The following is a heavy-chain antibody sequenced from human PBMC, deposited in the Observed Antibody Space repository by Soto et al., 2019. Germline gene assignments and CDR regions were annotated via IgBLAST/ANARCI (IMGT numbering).Heavy chain of an antibody. D-gene: IGHD6-19*01. CDR2: ISYDGSNK. V-gene: IGHV3-30-3*01. CDR1: GFTFSSYA. J-gene: IGHJ6*02. Sequence: QVQLVESGGGVVQPGRSLRLSCAASGFTFSSYAMHWVRQAPGKGLEWVAVISYDGSNKYYADSVKGRFTISRDNSKNTXXLQMHSLRAEDTAVYYCARSAEAGPTYYYYYGMDVWGQGTTVTVSS. CDR3: ARSAEAGPTYYYYYGMDV.